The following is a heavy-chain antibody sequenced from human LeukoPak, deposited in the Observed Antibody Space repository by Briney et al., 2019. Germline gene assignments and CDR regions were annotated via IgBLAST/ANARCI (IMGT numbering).Heavy chain of an antibody. D-gene: IGHD2-8*01. Sequence: GGCLKLSCAASGFSFSGSAIHWVRQTSEKGLEWVGRIRSKASSYATGYGESVKGRFTISRDESRSTAYLQMNSLKTEDTAVYYCSRIQDWSNGVDWGQGTLVTVSS. J-gene: IGHJ4*02. CDR2: IRSKASSYAT. CDR3: SRIQDWSNGVD. CDR1: GFSFSGSA. V-gene: IGHV3-73*01.